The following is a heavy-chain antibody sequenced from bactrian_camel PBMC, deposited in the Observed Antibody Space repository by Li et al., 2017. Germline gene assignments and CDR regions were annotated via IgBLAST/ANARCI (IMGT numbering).Heavy chain of an antibody. D-gene: IGHD3*01. J-gene: IGHJ4*01. V-gene: IGHV3S54*01. CDR2: IYRAGRTT. CDR1: GSIYSTIS. Sequence: VQLVESGGGSVQAGGSLRLSCAVSGSIYSTISMGWFRQAPGKQREGVAAIYRAGRTTYYADSVKGRFAISQDSAENTLYLQMNSLKPEDTAMYYCGACESDSPLGCYSGSWCCTNNWGQGTQVTVS. CDR3: GACESDSPLGCYSGSWCCTNN.